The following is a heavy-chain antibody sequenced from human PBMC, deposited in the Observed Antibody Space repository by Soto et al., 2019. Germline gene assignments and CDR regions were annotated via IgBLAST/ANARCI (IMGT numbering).Heavy chain of an antibody. CDR1: GFNVGAFA. V-gene: IGHV3-23*01. CDR3: TRETVAGITGLDY. CDR2: ISVSDAFI. Sequence: GGALRLSCAASGFNVGAFAVNWVRQAPGKGLEWVSGISVSDAFIYYADSVRGRFSISRDASENILYLQMNSLRVDDTALYYCTRETVAGITGLDYWGPGTLVTVSS. D-gene: IGHD1-20*01. J-gene: IGHJ4*02.